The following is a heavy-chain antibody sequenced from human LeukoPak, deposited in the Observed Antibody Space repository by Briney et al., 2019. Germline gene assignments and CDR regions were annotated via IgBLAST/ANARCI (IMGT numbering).Heavy chain of an antibody. CDR2: IWYDGSNK. V-gene: IGHV3-33*06. CDR1: VFTFRGDG. CDR3: AKAGKYDFWSGYYAGDFDY. Sequence: PGGSLRLSCAPSVFTFRGDGMHWVRQAPGKGLEWVAVIWYDGSNKYYADSVEGRFPISRDNSKNTLYLQMNSLRAEDTAVYYCAKAGKYDFWSGYYAGDFDYWGQGTLVTVSS. J-gene: IGHJ4*02. D-gene: IGHD3-3*01.